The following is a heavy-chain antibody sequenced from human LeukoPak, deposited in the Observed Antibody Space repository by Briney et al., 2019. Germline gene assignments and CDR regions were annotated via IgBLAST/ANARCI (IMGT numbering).Heavy chain of an antibody. J-gene: IGHJ4*02. V-gene: IGHV3-30*02. CDR2: IRYDGSNK. D-gene: IGHD2-2*01. CDR3: XGXVVXPAALTYYFDY. Sequence: GGSLRLSCAASGFTFSSYGMHWVRQAPGKGLEWVAFIRYDGSNKYYADSVKGRFTISRDNSKNTLYLQMNSLRAEDTAVYYXXGXVVXPAALTYYFDYWGQGTLVTVSS. CDR1: GFTFSSYG.